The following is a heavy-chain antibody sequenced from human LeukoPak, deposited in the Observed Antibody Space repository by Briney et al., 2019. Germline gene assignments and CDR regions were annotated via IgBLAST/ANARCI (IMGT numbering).Heavy chain of an antibody. Sequence: SETLSLTCTVSGGSISSSSYYWGWIRQPPGKGLEWIGSIYYSGSTYYNPSLKSRVTISIDTSKNQFSLKLSSVTAADTAVYYCARLGHYDILTGYYLYYFDYWGQGTLVTVSS. D-gene: IGHD3-9*01. CDR1: GGSISSSSYY. J-gene: IGHJ4*02. CDR3: ARLGHYDILTGYYLYYFDY. V-gene: IGHV4-39*01. CDR2: IYYSGST.